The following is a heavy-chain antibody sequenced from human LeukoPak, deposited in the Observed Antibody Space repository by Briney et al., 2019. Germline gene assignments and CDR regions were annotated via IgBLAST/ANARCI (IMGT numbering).Heavy chain of an antibody. Sequence: GGSLRLSCAASGFTFSSYAMSWVRQAPGKGLKWVSGISGSGGSTYYADSVKGRFTISRDNSKNTLYLQMNSLRADDTAVYYCAKTMGAIDHDYWGQGTLVTVSS. CDR3: AKTMGAIDHDY. CDR1: GFTFSSYA. CDR2: ISGSGGST. J-gene: IGHJ4*02. D-gene: IGHD1-26*01. V-gene: IGHV3-23*01.